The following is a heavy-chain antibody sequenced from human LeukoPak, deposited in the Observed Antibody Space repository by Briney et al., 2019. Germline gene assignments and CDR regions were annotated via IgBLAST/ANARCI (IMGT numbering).Heavy chain of an antibody. J-gene: IGHJ4*02. CDR2: ISSSGSTI. CDR1: GFTFSDYY. V-gene: IGHV3-11*01. Sequence: PGGSLRLSCAASGFTFSDYYMSWIRQAPGKGLEWVSYISSSGSTIYYADSVKGRFTISRDNSKNTLYLQMNSLRAEDTAVYYCANEPLRAGYRAIAGGYWGQGTLVTVSS. D-gene: IGHD6-13*01. CDR3: ANEPLRAGYRAIAGGY.